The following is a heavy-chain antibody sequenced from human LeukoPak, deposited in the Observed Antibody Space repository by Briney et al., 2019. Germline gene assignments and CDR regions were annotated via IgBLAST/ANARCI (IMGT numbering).Heavy chain of an antibody. CDR2: IRSKDYGGTT. V-gene: IGHV3-49*04. CDR1: GFTFADYS. D-gene: IGHD3-22*01. CDR3: SRDYGGYDSSGYY. J-gene: IGHJ4*02. Sequence: PGGSLRLSRTASGFTFADYSITWVRQAPGKGLEWVGFIRSKDYGGTTEYAGSVKGRFSISRDDSKSIAYLQMNSLKTEDTAVYYCSRDYGGYDSSGYYWGQGTLVTVSS.